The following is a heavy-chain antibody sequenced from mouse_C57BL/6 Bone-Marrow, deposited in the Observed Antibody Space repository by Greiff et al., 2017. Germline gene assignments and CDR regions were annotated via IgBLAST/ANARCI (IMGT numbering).Heavy chain of an antibody. CDR1: GFTFSSYT. V-gene: IGHV5-9*01. J-gene: IGHJ2*01. D-gene: IGHD1-1*02. CDR2: ISGGGGNT. CDR3: ARLVQDY. Sequence: EVQLVESGGGLVKPGGSLKLSCAASGFTFSSYTMPWVRQTPEQRLEWVATISGGGGNTNYPDSVKGRFTISEDNAKNTPYLQMSSLRSEDTALYYCARLVQDYWGQGTTLTVSS.